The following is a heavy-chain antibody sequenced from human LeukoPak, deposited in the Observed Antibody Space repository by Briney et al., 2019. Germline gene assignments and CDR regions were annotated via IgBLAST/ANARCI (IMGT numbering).Heavy chain of an antibody. Sequence: GGSLRLSCSASGFIFKDYWMQWVRQVPGKGLEWVSRINEDGSHTAHADSVKGRFSTSRDNAKNTLYLQMNSLRVDDTAVYFCANWIADWGQGTLVTVSS. CDR2: INEDGSHT. J-gene: IGHJ4*02. CDR3: ANWIAD. CDR1: GFIFKDYW. D-gene: IGHD2-21*01. V-gene: IGHV3-74*01.